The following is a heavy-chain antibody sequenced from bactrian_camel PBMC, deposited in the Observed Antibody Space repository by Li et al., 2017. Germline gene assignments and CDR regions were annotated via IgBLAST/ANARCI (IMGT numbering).Heavy chain of an antibody. CDR2: IHRDGSDT. Sequence: HVQLVESGGGSVQAGGSLRLSCAASGFTFSSFHVSWVRQAPGKGLEWVSSIHRDGSDTYSTDSVKGRFTISRDNAKNTLYLQMNSLKPEDTAMYYCAADSRRWLTPPRGLEATEYEFWGQGTQVTVS. CDR1: GFTFSSFH. V-gene: IGHV3-2*01. CDR3: AADSRRWLTPPRGLEATEYEF. J-gene: IGHJ4*01. D-gene: IGHD1*01.